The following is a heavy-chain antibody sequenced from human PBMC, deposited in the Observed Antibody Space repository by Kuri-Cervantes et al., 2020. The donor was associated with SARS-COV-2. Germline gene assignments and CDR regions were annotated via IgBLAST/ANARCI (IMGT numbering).Heavy chain of an antibody. V-gene: IGHV4-59*08. J-gene: IGHJ3*02. CDR1: GGSVSGYY. Sequence: ESLKISCTVSGGSVSGYYWTWMRQPPGKGLEWIGNIHYSGSTNYNPSLKSRVTISVDTSKNQFSLKLSSVTAADTAVYYCARRPWGITIFGVVTSDGFDIWGQGTMVTVSS. D-gene: IGHD3-3*01. CDR2: IHYSGST. CDR3: ARRPWGITIFGVVTSDGFDI.